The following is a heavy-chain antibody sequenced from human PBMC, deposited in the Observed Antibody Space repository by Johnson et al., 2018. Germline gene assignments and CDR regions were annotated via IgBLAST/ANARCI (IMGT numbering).Heavy chain of an antibody. J-gene: IGHJ3*02. Sequence: QVQLQESGGGLVQPGGSXRLSCAASGFTFSNYAMHWVRQAPGKGLEYVSAISSNGGSTYYADTVKGRFTISRDNSKNTLFLQMNSLRVEDTDVYYCAKDHAVGATSGVAFDIWGQGTMVTVSS. D-gene: IGHD1-26*01. CDR2: ISSNGGST. CDR1: GFTFSNYA. CDR3: AKDHAVGATSGVAFDI. V-gene: IGHV3-64*04.